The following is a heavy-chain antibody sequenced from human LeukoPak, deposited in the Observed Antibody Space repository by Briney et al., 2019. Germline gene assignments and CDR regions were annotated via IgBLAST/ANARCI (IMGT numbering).Heavy chain of an antibody. CDR2: IIPIFGTA. Sequence: SVKVSCKASGGTFSSYAISWVRQAPGQGLEWMGGIIPIFGTANYAQKFQGRVTITADKSTSTAYMELSSLRSEDTAVYYCASSDYYDSSGYGVRLFSFDIWGQGTMVTVSS. CDR1: GGTFSSYA. D-gene: IGHD3-22*01. J-gene: IGHJ3*02. V-gene: IGHV1-69*06. CDR3: ASSDYYDSSGYGVRLFSFDI.